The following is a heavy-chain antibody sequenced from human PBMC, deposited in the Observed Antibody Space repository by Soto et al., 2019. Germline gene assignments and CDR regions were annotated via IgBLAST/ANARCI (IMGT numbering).Heavy chain of an antibody. CDR1: GGTFSSYA. J-gene: IGHJ6*02. CDR2: IIPIFGTA. Sequence: SVKVSCKGSGGTFSSYAISWVRQAPGQGLEWMGGIIPIFGTANYAQKFQGRVTITADKSTSTAYMELSSLRSEDTAVYYCAXLHSSSSRADYYYGMDVWGQGTTVTVSS. V-gene: IGHV1-69*06. CDR3: AXLHSSSSRADYYYGMDV. D-gene: IGHD6-6*01.